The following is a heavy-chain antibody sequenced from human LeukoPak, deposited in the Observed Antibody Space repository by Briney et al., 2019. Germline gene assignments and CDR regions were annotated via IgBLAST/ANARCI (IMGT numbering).Heavy chain of an antibody. J-gene: IGHJ3*02. CDR3: AKDLYTGTTSSAFDI. CDR1: GFTFRSYA. D-gene: IGHD1-1*01. V-gene: IGHV3-23*01. CDR2: ISGSGGST. Sequence: PGGSLRLSCAASGFTFRSYAMSWVRRAPGKGLDGVSAISGSGGSTYYADSVKGRFTISRDNSKNTPYLQMNSLRAEDTAVYYCAKDLYTGTTSSAFDIWGQGTMVTVSS.